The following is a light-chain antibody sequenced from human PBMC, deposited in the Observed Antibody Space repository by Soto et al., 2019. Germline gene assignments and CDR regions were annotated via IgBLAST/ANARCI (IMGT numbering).Light chain of an antibody. J-gene: IGLJ2*01. CDR3: QSYDRSLSGLV. Sequence: QSVLTQPPSVSGAPGQRVTISCTGSSSNIGAGYDVHWYQQLPGTAPKLLIYGNSNRPSGVPDRFSGSKSGTSASLAITGLQADDEADYYCQSYDRSLSGLVFGGGTQLTVL. V-gene: IGLV1-40*01. CDR2: GNS. CDR1: SSNIGAGYD.